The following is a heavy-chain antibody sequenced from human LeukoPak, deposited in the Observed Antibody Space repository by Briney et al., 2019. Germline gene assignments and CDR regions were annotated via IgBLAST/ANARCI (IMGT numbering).Heavy chain of an antibody. CDR1: GFTLSTYW. J-gene: IGHJ4*02. CDR2: INTDGSST. D-gene: IGHD3-3*01. CDR3: ARSEYPKVFGVVIPFDY. Sequence: GGSLRLSCAASGFTLSTYWMHWVRQAPGKGLVWVSRINTDGSSTTYADSVKGRFTISRDNAKNTLYLQMNSLRAEDTAVYYCARSEYPKVFGVVIPFDYWGQGTLVTVSS. V-gene: IGHV3-74*01.